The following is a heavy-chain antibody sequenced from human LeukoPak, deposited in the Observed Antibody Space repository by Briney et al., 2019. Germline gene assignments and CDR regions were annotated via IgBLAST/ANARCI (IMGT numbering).Heavy chain of an antibody. V-gene: IGHV3-66*01. CDR1: GVTVSNNY. Sequence: GVSLRLSCAASGVTVSNNYMNWVRQAPGKGLEWVSLIFSNGDTHYADSVKGRFTISRDSSKNTLYLQMNSLRAEDTAIYYCARDPPAAAINTYAWGQGTLVTVSS. CDR2: IFSNGDT. D-gene: IGHD6-13*01. CDR3: ARDPPAAAINTYA. J-gene: IGHJ5*02.